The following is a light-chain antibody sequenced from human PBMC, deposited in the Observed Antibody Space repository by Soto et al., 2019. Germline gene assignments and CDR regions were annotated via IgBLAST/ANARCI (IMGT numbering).Light chain of an antibody. CDR2: AAS. V-gene: IGKV1-27*01. CDR1: QGLSNY. Sequence: DIQMTQSPPSLSASVGDTVTITCRASQGLSNYLAWYQQKLRKVPKLLIYAASTLQPGVPSRFSGSGSGSDFTLTISNLQPEDVGTYYCQEYNAVPWTFGQGTKVEI. J-gene: IGKJ1*01. CDR3: QEYNAVPWT.